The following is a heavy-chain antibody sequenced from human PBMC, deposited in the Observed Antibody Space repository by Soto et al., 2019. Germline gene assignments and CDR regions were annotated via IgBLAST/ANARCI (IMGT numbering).Heavy chain of an antibody. CDR2: VYYSGTT. Sequence: TSETLSLTCTVSGGSIRNGDYYWGWIRQPPGKGLEWIGYVYYSGTTYSHPSLNSRVSISVDTSENQFSLRLTSVTAADTAVYYCVTVNLVGAAYYFDYWGPGTLVTVSS. D-gene: IGHD1-26*01. CDR1: GGSIRNGDYY. V-gene: IGHV4-30-4*01. CDR3: VTVNLVGAAYYFDY. J-gene: IGHJ4*02.